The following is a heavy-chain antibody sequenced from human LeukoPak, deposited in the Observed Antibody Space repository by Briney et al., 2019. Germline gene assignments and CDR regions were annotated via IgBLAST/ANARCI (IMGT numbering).Heavy chain of an antibody. CDR3: ARGYSSLL. D-gene: IGHD6-13*01. V-gene: IGHV4-59*01. J-gene: IGHJ4*02. CDR2: IHYSEST. CDR1: GGSFSGYY. Sequence: PSETLSLTCAVYGGSFSGYYWSWIRQPPGKGLEWIGYIHYSESTKYNPSLKRRVSMSVDTSKNQFSLKLNSVTAADTALYYCARGYSSLLWGQGTLVTVSS.